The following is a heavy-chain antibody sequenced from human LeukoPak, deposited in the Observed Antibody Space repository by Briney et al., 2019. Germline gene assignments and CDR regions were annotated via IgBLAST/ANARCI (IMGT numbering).Heavy chain of an antibody. CDR1: GGSISSGDYY. CDR2: IYYSGST. D-gene: IGHD3-16*01. CDR3: ARETYYDYVWGSPAPYYFDY. Sequence: SETLSLTCTVSGGSISSGDYYWSWLREPPGRGLEGIGYIYYSGSTYYHPSLKSRFTISVDTSKNQFSLKLSSVTAADTAVYYCARETYYDYVWGSPAPYYFDYWGQGTLVTVSS. V-gene: IGHV4-30-4*01. J-gene: IGHJ4*02.